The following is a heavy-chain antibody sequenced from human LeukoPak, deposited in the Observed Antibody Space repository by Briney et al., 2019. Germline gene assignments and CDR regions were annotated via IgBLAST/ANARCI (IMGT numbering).Heavy chain of an antibody. J-gene: IGHJ3*02. D-gene: IGHD3-10*01. Sequence: SETLSLTCTVSGGSISSYYWSWIRQPPGKGLEWIGYIYYSGSTSYNPSLKSRVTISVDTSKNQFSLKLSSVTAADTAVYYCARRPGGFSLDAFDIWGQGTMVTVSS. CDR2: IYYSGST. CDR1: GGSISSYY. V-gene: IGHV4-59*08. CDR3: ARRPGGFSLDAFDI.